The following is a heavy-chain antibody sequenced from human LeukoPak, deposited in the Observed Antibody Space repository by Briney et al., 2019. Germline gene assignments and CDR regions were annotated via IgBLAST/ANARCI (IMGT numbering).Heavy chain of an antibody. CDR2: IYHSGST. Sequence: PSETLSLTCTVSGDSISRSLYYWGWIRQPPGKGLEWIGNIYHSGSTYYNPSLKSRVTISVDRSKNQFSLKLSSVTAADTAVYYCARSMVRGVRGAFDIWGQGTMVTVSS. CDR1: GDSISRSLYY. CDR3: ARSMVRGVRGAFDI. J-gene: IGHJ3*02. V-gene: IGHV4-39*07. D-gene: IGHD3-10*01.